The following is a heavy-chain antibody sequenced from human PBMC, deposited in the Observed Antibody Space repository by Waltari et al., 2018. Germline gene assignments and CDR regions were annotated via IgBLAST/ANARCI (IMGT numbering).Heavy chain of an antibody. V-gene: IGHV4-38-2*01. CDR1: GYSISSGYY. CDR2: IYHSGST. Sequence: QVQLQESGPGLVKPSETLSLTCAVSGYSISSGYYWGWIRQPPGKGLEWIGSIYHSGSTYYNPSLKSRVTISVDTSKNQFSLKLSSVTAADTAVYYCARSLQLWLAHFDYWGQGTLVTVSS. CDR3: ARSLQLWLAHFDY. J-gene: IGHJ4*02. D-gene: IGHD5-18*01.